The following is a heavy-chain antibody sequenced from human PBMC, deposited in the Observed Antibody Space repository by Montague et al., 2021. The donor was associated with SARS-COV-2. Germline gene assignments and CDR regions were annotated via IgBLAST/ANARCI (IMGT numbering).Heavy chain of an antibody. V-gene: IGHV5-51*01. CDR3: ARHREGVDFYYVDGIDV. CDR2: IYPGDSGT. D-gene: IGHD3/OR15-3a*01. J-gene: IGHJ6*02. CDR1: GYSFSNYW. Sequence: QPGAEVKKPGESLKISCKGSGYSFSNYWIGWVRQMPGKGLEWVGLIYPGDSGTRYSPSFQGQVTISADTSISTAYLQWSSLKASDTAMYYCARHREGVDFYYVDGIDVWGQGTTVTVSS.